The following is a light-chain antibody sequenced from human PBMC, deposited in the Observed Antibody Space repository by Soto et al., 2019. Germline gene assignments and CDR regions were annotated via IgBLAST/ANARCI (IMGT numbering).Light chain of an antibody. J-gene: IGLJ2*01. V-gene: IGLV6-57*04. Sequence: FMLTQPHSVSESPGKSVTISCTRSSGSIARNYVQWYQQRPGSAPTTVIYEDNQRPSGVPDRFSGSIDSSSNSASLTISGLKTEDEADYYCQSYDSSNVVFGGGTQLTVL. CDR2: EDN. CDR3: QSYDSSNVV. CDR1: SGSIARNY.